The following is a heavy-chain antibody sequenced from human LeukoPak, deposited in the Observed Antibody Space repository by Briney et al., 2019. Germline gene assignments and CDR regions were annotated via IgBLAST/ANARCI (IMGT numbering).Heavy chain of an antibody. CDR3: ASQLRGYSYGWYYLDY. CDR1: GFTFSSYS. Sequence: GGSLRLSCAASGFTFSSYSMNWVRQAPGKGLEWVSSISSSSSYIYYADSVKGRFTISRDNAKNSLYLQMNSLRAEDTAVYYCASQLRGYSYGWYYLDYWGQGTLVTVSS. CDR2: ISSSSSYI. D-gene: IGHD5-18*01. V-gene: IGHV3-21*01. J-gene: IGHJ4*02.